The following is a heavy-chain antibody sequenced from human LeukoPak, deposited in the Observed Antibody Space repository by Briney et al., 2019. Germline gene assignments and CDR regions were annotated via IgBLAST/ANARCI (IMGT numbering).Heavy chain of an antibody. J-gene: IGHJ5*02. V-gene: IGHV4-31*03. CDR3: ARRIAAAGTGWFDP. Sequence: PSETLSLTCTVSGGSISSGGYYWSWIRQHPGGGLQWIGYMYYSGSTYYNPSLKSRVTISVDTSKNQFSLKLSSVTAADTAVYYCARRIAAAGTGWFDPWGQGTLVTVSS. D-gene: IGHD6-13*01. CDR1: GGSISSGGYY. CDR2: MYYSGST.